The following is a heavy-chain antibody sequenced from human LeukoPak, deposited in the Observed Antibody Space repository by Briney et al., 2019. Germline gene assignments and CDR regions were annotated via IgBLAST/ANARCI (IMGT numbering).Heavy chain of an antibody. CDR2: INSISGEI. CDR3: ARSGSLPQIDY. V-gene: IGHV3-21*05. CDR1: GFTFSYYS. J-gene: IGHJ4*02. D-gene: IGHD3-10*01. Sequence: GGSLRLSCVASGFTFSYYSMNWVRQAPGKGLEWVSYINSISGEIWYADSVKGRFTISRDNAKNSLYLQMNSLRAEDTAVYYCARSGSLPQIDYWGQGTLVTVSS.